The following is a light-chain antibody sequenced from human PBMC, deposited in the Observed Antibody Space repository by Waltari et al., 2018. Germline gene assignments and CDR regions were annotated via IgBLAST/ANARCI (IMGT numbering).Light chain of an antibody. V-gene: IGKV1-39*01. CDR2: AAT. Sequence: DIQMTQSPSSLSASLGDRVTITCRASPTISTNLNWYQHRPGKVPKLLIYAATFLQSGVPSRFSGSGSGTDFTLTIRSLQPEDFVFYFCQQSYSAPPSFGGGTKV. CDR1: PTISTN. CDR3: QQSYSAPPS. J-gene: IGKJ4*01.